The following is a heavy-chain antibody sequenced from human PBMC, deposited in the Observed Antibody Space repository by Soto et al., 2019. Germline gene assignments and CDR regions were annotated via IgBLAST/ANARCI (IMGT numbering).Heavy chain of an antibody. V-gene: IGHV3-73*02. CDR2: IRSKTNSYAT. CDR1: GFTFGGSA. Sequence: EGQLVESGGGLDQPGGSLKLSCAASGFTFGGSAMHWVRQASGKGLEWVGHIRSKTNSYATAYAESVKGRFTISRDDSMNTAYLQMNSLKTEDTAVYFCTRQTDAVQWLVVPTDYNFDYWGQGTLVTVSS. D-gene: IGHD6-19*01. CDR3: TRQTDAVQWLVVPTDYNFDY. J-gene: IGHJ4*02.